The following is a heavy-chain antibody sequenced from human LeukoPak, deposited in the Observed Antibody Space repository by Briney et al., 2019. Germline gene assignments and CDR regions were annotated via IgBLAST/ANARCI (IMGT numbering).Heavy chain of an antibody. CDR3: ARAGVWNRNWSYYYMDV. J-gene: IGHJ6*03. CDR2: IYYSGST. CDR1: GGSISSSSYY. D-gene: IGHD1-7*01. Sequence: SETLSLTCTVSGGSISSSSYYWGWIRQPPGKGLEWIGSIYYSGSTYYNPSLKSRVTISVDTSKNQFSLKLSSVTAAGTAVYYCARAGVWNRNWSYYYMDVWGKGTTVTVSS. V-gene: IGHV4-39*07.